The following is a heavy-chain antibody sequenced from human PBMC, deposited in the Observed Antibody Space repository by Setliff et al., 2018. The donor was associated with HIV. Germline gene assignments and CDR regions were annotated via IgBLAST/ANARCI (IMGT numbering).Heavy chain of an antibody. CDR1: DGSFSSDY. Sequence: SETLSLTCTVSDGSFSSDYWTWIRRTPGKGLEWIGYIYYSGSTKYNPSLTSRVTISVDTSKNHFSLKLTSVTAADTAVYYCARLGDYDSSGYSWFDYWGQGTLVTVSS. CDR2: IYYSGST. J-gene: IGHJ4*02. D-gene: IGHD3-22*01. V-gene: IGHV4-59*01. CDR3: ARLGDYDSSGYSWFDY.